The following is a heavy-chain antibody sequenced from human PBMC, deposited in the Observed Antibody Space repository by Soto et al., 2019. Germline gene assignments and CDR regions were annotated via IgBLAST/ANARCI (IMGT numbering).Heavy chain of an antibody. CDR1: GFSVPSRGMT. Sequence: QITLKESGPTLVQPTETLTLTCTVYGFSVPSRGMTLGWIRQSPGKAPAWLALDSQYKPSLQTRLAFTKDTSKNQVHLTLTSVDPVDTATYYWTVRQDSSRGPIYWGQGIMVAVSS. V-gene: IGHV2-70*12. CDR2: DS. D-gene: IGHD6-19*01. CDR3: TVRQDSSRGPIY. J-gene: IGHJ1*01.